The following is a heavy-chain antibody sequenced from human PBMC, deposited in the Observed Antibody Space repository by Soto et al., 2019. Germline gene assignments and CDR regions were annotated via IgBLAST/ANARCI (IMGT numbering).Heavy chain of an antibody. CDR1: GFTFSSYA. D-gene: IGHD3-9*01. V-gene: IGHV3-30-3*01. J-gene: IGHJ5*02. CDR3: AREPFLTGIFPHGNWFDP. CDR2: ISYDGSNK. Sequence: QVQLVESGGGVVQPGRSLRLSCAASGFTFSSYAMHWVRQAPGKGLEWVAVISYDGSNKYYADSVKGRFTISRDNSKNTLYLQMNSLRAEDTAVYYCAREPFLTGIFPHGNWFDPWGQGTLVTVSS.